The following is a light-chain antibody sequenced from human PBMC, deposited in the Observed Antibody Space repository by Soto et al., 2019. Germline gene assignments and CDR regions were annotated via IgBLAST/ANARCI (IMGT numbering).Light chain of an antibody. V-gene: IGKV1-39*01. Sequence: DIQMTQSPSSLSASVGDRVTITCRASQSISSYLNWYQQKPGKAPKLLIYAASSLQSGVTSRFSGSGSGTDFTLTISSLQPADFATYYCQQSYSTPRTFGQGTKLEIK. CDR1: QSISSY. CDR2: AAS. J-gene: IGKJ2*02. CDR3: QQSYSTPRT.